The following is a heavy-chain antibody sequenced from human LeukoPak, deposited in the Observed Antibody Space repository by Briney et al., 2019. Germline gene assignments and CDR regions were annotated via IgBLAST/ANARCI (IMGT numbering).Heavy chain of an antibody. Sequence: SETLSLTCSVSGYSISSCYYWDWIRQPPGKGLEWIGSIYHTGSTYYNPSLKSRVTISVDTSKNQFSLKLSSVTAADTAVYYCARDIAARNYYHYYMDVWGKGTTVTVSS. CDR1: GYSISSCYY. CDR2: IYHTGST. D-gene: IGHD6-6*01. J-gene: IGHJ6*03. CDR3: ARDIAARNYYHYYMDV. V-gene: IGHV4-38-2*02.